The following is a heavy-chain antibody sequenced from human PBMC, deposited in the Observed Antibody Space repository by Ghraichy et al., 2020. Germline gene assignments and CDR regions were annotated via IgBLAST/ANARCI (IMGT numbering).Heavy chain of an antibody. CDR2: ISSSSSYI. D-gene: IGHD1-20*01. V-gene: IGHV3-21*01. CDR1: GFTFSSYS. J-gene: IGHJ4*02. CDR3: AREVSITGISGYHY. Sequence: GESLNISCAASGFTFSSYSMNWVRQAPGKGLEWVSSISSSSSYIYYADSVKGRFTISRDNAKNSLYLQMNSLRAEDTAVYYCAREVSITGISGYHYWGQGTLVTVSS.